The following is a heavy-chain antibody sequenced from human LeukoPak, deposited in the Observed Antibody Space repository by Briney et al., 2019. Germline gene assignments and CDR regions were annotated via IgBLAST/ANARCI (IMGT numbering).Heavy chain of an antibody. CDR3: AKDSGSGWYQYGMDV. V-gene: IGHV3-9*01. D-gene: IGHD6-19*01. CDR2: ISWNSGSI. J-gene: IGHJ6*02. Sequence: GGSLRLSCAASGFTFDDHAMHWVRQGPGKGLEWVSGISWNSGSIGYADSVKGRFTTSRDNSKNTLYLQMNRLRVEDTAVYYCAKDSGSGWYQYGMDVWGQGTTVTVSS. CDR1: GFTFDDHA.